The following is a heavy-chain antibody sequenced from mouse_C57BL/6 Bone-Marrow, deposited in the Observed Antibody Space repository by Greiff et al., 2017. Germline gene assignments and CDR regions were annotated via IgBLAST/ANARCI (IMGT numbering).Heavy chain of an antibody. D-gene: IGHD2-3*01. CDR2: IYPRSGNT. V-gene: IGHV1-81*01. CDR1: GYTFTSYG. J-gene: IGHJ3*01. Sequence: QVQLQQSGAELARPGASVKLSCKASGYTFTSYGISWVKQRTGQGLEWIGEIYPRSGNTYYNEKFKGKATLTADKSSSTAYMELRSLTSEDSAVYFCARRDGYRFAYWGQGTLVTVSA. CDR3: ARRDGYRFAY.